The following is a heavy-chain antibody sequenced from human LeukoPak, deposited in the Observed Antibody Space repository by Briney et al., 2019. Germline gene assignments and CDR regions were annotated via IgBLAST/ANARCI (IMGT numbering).Heavy chain of an antibody. Sequence: ASVKVSCKASGYTFTGYYMHWVRQAPGQGLEWMGWINPNSGGTNYAQKFQGRVTMTRDTSISTAYMELSSLRSEDTAVYYCARGLYDSSGYYPEDDYWGQGTLVTVSS. CDR2: INPNSGGT. J-gene: IGHJ4*02. CDR1: GYTFTGYY. V-gene: IGHV1-2*02. D-gene: IGHD3-22*01. CDR3: ARGLYDSSGYYPEDDY.